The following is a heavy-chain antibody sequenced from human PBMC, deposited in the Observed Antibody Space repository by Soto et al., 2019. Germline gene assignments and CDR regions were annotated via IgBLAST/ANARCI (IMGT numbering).Heavy chain of an antibody. V-gene: IGHV4-34*01. CDR1: GGSFSGYY. CDR2: INHSGST. CDR3: ARDVSPHQAAAGTFDP. J-gene: IGHJ5*02. D-gene: IGHD6-13*01. Sequence: QVQLQQWGAGLLKPSETLSLTCAVYGGSFSGYYWGWIRQPPGKGLEWIGEINHSGSTNYNPSLKSRVTISVDTSKNQFSLMLSSVTAADTAVYYCARDVSPHQAAAGTFDPWGQGTLVTVSS.